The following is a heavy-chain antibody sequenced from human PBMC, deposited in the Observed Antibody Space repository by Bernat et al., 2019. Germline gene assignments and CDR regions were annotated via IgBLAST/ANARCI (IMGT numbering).Heavy chain of an antibody. D-gene: IGHD5-18*01. Sequence: QVQLVESGGGVVQPGRSLRLSCAASGFTFSSYGMHWVRQAPGKGLEWVAVIWYDGSNKYYADSVKGRFTISRDNSKNTLYLQMNSLRAEDTAVYYCAREGYSYGRTYYYYGMYVWGQGTKVTVSS. J-gene: IGHJ6*02. CDR1: GFTFSSYG. CDR3: AREGYSYGRTYYYYGMYV. V-gene: IGHV3-33*01. CDR2: IWYDGSNK.